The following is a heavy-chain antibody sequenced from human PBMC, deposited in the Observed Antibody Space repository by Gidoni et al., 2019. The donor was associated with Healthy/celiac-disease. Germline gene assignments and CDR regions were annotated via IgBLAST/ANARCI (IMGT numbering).Heavy chain of an antibody. Sequence: QVQLVQSGAEVKKPGASVKVSCKASGYTFTSYAMHWVRQAPGQRLEWMGWINAGNGNTKYSQKFQGRVTITRDTSASTAYMELSSLRSEDTAVYYCARADDSSGTPGYWGQGTLVTVSS. CDR3: ARADDSSGTPGY. V-gene: IGHV1-3*01. CDR1: GYTFTSYA. CDR2: INAGNGNT. J-gene: IGHJ4*02. D-gene: IGHD3-22*01.